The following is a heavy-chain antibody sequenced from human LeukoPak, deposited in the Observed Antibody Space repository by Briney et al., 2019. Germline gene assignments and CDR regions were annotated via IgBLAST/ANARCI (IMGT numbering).Heavy chain of an antibody. J-gene: IGHJ4*02. V-gene: IGHV3-30*18. CDR3: AKADCSSTSCYGGMGYYFDY. Sequence: GGSLRLYCAASGFTFSSYGMHWGRQAPGKGLEWVAVISYDGSNKYYADSVKGRFTISRDNSKNTLYLQMNSLRAEDTAVYYCAKADCSSTSCYGGMGYYFDYWGQGTLVTVSS. D-gene: IGHD2-2*01. CDR2: ISYDGSNK. CDR1: GFTFSSYG.